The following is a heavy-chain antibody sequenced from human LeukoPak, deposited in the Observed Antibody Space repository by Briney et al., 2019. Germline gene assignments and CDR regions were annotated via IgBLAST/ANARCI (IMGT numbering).Heavy chain of an antibody. J-gene: IGHJ6*02. CDR3: ARTEVVPAAMRGSYYYYGMDV. D-gene: IGHD2-2*01. V-gene: IGHV4-39*01. CDR1: GGSISSSSYY. CDR2: VYYSGST. Sequence: SETLSLTCTVSGGSISSSSYYWGWIRQPPGKGLEWIGSVYYSGSTYYNPSLKSRVTISVDTSKNQFSLKLSSVTAADTAVYYCARTEVVPAAMRGSYYYYGMDVWGQGTTVSVSS.